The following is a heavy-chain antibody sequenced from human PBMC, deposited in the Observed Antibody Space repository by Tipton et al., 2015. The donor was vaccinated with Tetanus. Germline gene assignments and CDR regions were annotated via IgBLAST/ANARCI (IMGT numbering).Heavy chain of an antibody. V-gene: IGHV1-69*01. CDR3: ARDDGSLGHSQYSSMDV. Sequence: QSGPEVKKPGSSVKVSCKASGGTLRSYAITWVRQAPGQGLEWMGGIIPIIGTTNYAQRFQDRVTMNADESTNTAYMELSSLRSEDTAAYYCARDDGSLGHSQYSSMDVCGQGTTVTVSS. J-gene: IGHJ6*02. CDR2: IIPIIGTT. CDR1: GGTLRSYA. D-gene: IGHD2-15*01.